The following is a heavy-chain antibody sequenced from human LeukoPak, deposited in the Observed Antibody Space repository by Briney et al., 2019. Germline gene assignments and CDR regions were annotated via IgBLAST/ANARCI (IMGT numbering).Heavy chain of an antibody. CDR1: GFPFTGYY. CDR2: INPKSGDT. V-gene: IGHV1-2*02. J-gene: IGHJ4*02. D-gene: IGHD3-3*01. Sequence: ASVKVSCKASGFPFTGYYMHWVRQAPGQGLEWMGWINPKSGDTQYAQKFQGRVTMTRDTSISTVYVELSRLRSDDTAVYYCARGGGIRFLEWFSDYWGQGTLVTVSS. CDR3: ARGGGIRFLEWFSDY.